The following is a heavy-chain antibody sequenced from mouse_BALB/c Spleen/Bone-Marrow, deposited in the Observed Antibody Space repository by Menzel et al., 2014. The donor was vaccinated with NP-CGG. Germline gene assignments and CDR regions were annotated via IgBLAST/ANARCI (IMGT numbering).Heavy chain of an antibody. V-gene: IGHV1-9*01. CDR1: GYTFSSYW. J-gene: IGHJ4*01. Sequence: QVQLQQSGAELMKPGASVKISCKATGYTFSSYWIEWVKQRPGHGLEWIGEILPGSGSTNYNEKFKGKATFTADTSSNTAYMQLSSLTSEDSAVYYCPSWVGRDYAMDYWGQGTSVTVSS. D-gene: IGHD4-1*01. CDR3: PSWVGRDYAMDY. CDR2: ILPGSGST.